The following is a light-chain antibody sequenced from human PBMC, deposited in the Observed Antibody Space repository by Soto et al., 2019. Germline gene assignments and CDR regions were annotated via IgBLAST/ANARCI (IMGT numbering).Light chain of an antibody. CDR1: QSVSSSY. CDR2: GAS. J-gene: IGKJ1*01. V-gene: IGKV3-20*01. Sequence: EIVLTQSPGTLSLSPGERATLSCRASQSVSSSYLAWYQRKPGQAPRLLIYGASSRATGIPDRFSGSGSGTDFSLIISRLEPEDFAVYYCQQYGSSPVTFGQWTKVEIK. CDR3: QQYGSSPVT.